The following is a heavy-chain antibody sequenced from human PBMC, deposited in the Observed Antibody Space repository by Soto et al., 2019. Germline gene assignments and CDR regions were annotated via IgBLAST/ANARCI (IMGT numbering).Heavy chain of an antibody. D-gene: IGHD5-12*01. CDR3: TRGRGGYDYYYYYYMDV. CDR2: IRSKAYGGTT. J-gene: IGHJ6*03. CDR1: GFTFGDYA. Sequence: PGGFLRLSCTASGFTFGDYAMSWFRQAPGKGLEWVGFIRSKAYGGTTEYAASVKGRFTISRDDSKSIAYLQMNSLKTEDTAVYYCTRGRGGYDYYYYYYMDVWGKGTTVTVSS. V-gene: IGHV3-49*03.